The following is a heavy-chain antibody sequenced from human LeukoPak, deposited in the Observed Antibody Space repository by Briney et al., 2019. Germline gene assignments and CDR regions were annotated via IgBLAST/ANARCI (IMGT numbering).Heavy chain of an antibody. CDR3: ARDRVGTLY. CDR2: FNIDGSST. D-gene: IGHD4-23*01. CDR1: GFTFSSYW. J-gene: IGHJ4*02. Sequence: GGSLRLSCAASGFTFSSYWMHWVRHAPGKGLVWVSRFNIDGSSTTYADSVKGRFTISRDNAKNTLYLQMNSLRAEDTAVYYCARDRVGTLYWGQGTLVTVSS. V-gene: IGHV3-74*01.